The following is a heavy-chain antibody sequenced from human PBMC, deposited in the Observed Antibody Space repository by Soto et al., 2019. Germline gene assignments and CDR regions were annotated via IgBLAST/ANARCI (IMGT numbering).Heavy chain of an antibody. Sequence: GGSLKLSCAASGFTFSDYGMHWVRQAPGKGLEWVKIISYEGNKKNYADTVKGRFNNSRDNSMITLYLQMNSLRPEDTVVYYCAKERGYSYGTSNAMDVWGQGTTVTVSS. J-gene: IGHJ6*02. D-gene: IGHD5-18*01. CDR1: GFTFSDYG. CDR2: ISYEGNKK. CDR3: AKERGYSYGTSNAMDV. V-gene: IGHV3-30*18.